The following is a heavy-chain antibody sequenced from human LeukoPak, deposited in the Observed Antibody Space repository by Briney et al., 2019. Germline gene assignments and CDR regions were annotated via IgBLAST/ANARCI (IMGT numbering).Heavy chain of an antibody. J-gene: IGHJ4*02. D-gene: IGHD3-22*01. CDR3: ATVSYYYDSSGPLGDY. Sequence: ASVKVSCKVSGYTFTDYYMHWVQQAPGKGLKWMGLVDPEDGETIYAEKFQGRVTITADTSTDTAYMELSSLRSEDTAVYYCATVSYYYDSSGPLGDYWGQGTLVTVSS. V-gene: IGHV1-69-2*01. CDR2: VDPEDGET. CDR1: GYTFTDYY.